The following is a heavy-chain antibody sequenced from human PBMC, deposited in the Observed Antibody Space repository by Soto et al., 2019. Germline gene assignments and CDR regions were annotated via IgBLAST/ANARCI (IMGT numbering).Heavy chain of an antibody. D-gene: IGHD1-1*01. CDR3: AKVAGAAPSGRYYYYYCMDV. Sequence: GGSLRLSCAASGFTFSSYAMSWVRQAPGKGLEWVSAISGSGGSTYYADSVKGRFTISRDNSKNTLYLQMNSLRAEDTAVYYCAKVAGAAPSGRYYYYYCMDVWGQGTTVTVSS. V-gene: IGHV3-23*01. J-gene: IGHJ6*02. CDR2: ISGSGGST. CDR1: GFTFSSYA.